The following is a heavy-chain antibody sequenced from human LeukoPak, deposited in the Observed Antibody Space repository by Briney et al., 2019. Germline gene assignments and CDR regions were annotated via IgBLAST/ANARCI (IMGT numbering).Heavy chain of an antibody. J-gene: IGHJ4*02. CDR3: ARDTGGGYSCYDC. CDR2: IKQDGSEK. D-gene: IGHD5-18*01. V-gene: IGHV3-7*01. Sequence: PGGSLRLSCAASGFTFSCYWMTWIRQAPGKGLEWVANIKQDGSEKYYVDSVKGRFTISRDNAKNSLYLQMNSLRAEDTAVYYCARDTGGGYSCYDCWGQGTLVTVSS. CDR1: GFTFSCYW.